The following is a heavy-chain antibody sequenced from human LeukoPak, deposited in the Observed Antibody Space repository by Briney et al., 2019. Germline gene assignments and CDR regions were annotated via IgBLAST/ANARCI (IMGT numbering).Heavy chain of an antibody. CDR2: IKQDGSEK. CDR1: GFTFSSYW. D-gene: IGHD3-22*01. Sequence: GGSLILSCAASGFTFSSYWMSWVRQAPGKGLEWVANIKQDGSEKYYVDSVKGRFTISRDNAKNSLYLQMNSLRAEDTAVYYCASTYDSSGQPPAYWGQGTLVTVSS. CDR3: ASTYDSSGQPPAY. J-gene: IGHJ4*02. V-gene: IGHV3-7*01.